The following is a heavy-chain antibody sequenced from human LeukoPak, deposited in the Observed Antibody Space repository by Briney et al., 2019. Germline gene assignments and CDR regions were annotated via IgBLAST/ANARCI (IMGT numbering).Heavy chain of an antibody. D-gene: IGHD3-3*01. CDR2: ISAYNGNT. CDR3: ARWTAFFVALHDY. V-gene: IGHV1-18*04. Sequence: SGGSLRLSCAVSGFTVSSNYMSWVRQAPGQGLEWMGWISAYNGNTNYAQKLQGRVTMTTDTSTSTAYMELRSLRSDDTAVYYCARWTAFFVALHDYWGQGTLVTVSS. J-gene: IGHJ4*02. CDR1: GFTVSSNY.